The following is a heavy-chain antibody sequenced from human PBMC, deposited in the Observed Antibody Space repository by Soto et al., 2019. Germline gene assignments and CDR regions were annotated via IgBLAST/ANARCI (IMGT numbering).Heavy chain of an antibody. CDR3: ARVPYRYSSSWYPGPIDYYYYGMDV. V-gene: IGHV6-1*01. CDR2: TYYRSKWYN. Sequence: PSQTLSLTCAISEDSVSSNSAAWNWIRQSRSRGPEWLGRTYYRSKWYNDYAVSVKSRITINPDTSKNQFSLQLNSVTPEDTAVYYCARVPYRYSSSWYPGPIDYYYYGMDVWGQGTTVTVSS. D-gene: IGHD6-13*01. J-gene: IGHJ6*02. CDR1: EDSVSSNSAA.